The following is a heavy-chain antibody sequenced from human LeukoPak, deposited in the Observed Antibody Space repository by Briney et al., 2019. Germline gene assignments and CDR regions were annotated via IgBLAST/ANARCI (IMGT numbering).Heavy chain of an antibody. D-gene: IGHD3-22*01. Sequence: VASVKVSCKASGYTFTSYYMHWVRQAPGQGLEWMGIINPSGGSTSYAQKLQGRVTMTRDTSTSTVYMELSSLRSEDTAVYYCARDFWYYYDSSGYYYDYWGQGTLVTVSS. CDR1: GYTFTSYY. CDR3: ARDFWYYYDSSGYYYDY. V-gene: IGHV1-46*01. CDR2: INPSGGST. J-gene: IGHJ4*02.